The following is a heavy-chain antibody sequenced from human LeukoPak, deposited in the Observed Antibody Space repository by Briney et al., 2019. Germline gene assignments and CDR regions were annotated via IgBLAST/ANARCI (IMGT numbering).Heavy chain of an antibody. CDR3: AKTSRAAVGRSPFDY. CDR1: GCTFTNCA. J-gene: IGHJ4*02. CDR2: ISGPGGTT. D-gene: IGHD6-13*01. Sequence: GGSLRLSCAASGCTFTNCAMSGVRQAPDKGLEWVSTISGPGGTTYYTDSVKGRFTISRDNSKTTVYLQMNSLRPQDTAIYYCAKTSRAAVGRSPFDYWGQGTLVTVPS. V-gene: IGHV3-23*01.